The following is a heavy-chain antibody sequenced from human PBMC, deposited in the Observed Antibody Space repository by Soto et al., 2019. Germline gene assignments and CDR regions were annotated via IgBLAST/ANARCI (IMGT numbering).Heavy chain of an antibody. CDR1: GVPFNIYW. V-gene: IGHV3-7*01. D-gene: IGHD1-1*01. J-gene: IGHJ4*02. CDR2: INQDGSDK. CDR3: AKEVTGHRLSALAPYFDY. Sequence: GGSLRLSCGASGVPFNIYWMSWVRQAPGEGLEWVANINQDGSDKYYVDSVKGRFTISRDNAKNSLYLQMNSLRAEDTAVYYCAKEVTGHRLSALAPYFDYWGQGTLVTVSS.